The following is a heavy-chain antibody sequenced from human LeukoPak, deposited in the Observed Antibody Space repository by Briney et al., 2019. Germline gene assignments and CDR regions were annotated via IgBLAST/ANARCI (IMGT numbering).Heavy chain of an antibody. Sequence: GGSLRLSCAASGFTVSSNYMSWVSQAPGKGLEWVSVIYSGGSTNYADSVKGRFTISRDNSKNTLYLKMNSLRGEDTGVYYCARGPDFWSGYYALDYWGQGTLVTVSS. CDR3: ARGPDFWSGYYALDY. J-gene: IGHJ4*02. CDR2: IYSGGST. V-gene: IGHV3-53*01. CDR1: GFTVSSNY. D-gene: IGHD3-3*01.